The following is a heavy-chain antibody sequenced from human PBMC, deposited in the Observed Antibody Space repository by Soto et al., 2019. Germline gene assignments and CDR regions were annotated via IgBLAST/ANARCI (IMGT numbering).Heavy chain of an antibody. V-gene: IGHV4-30-4*01. Sequence: QVQLQESGPGLVKPSQTLSLTCSVSGGSVSSGVHYWSWIRQPPGKGLEWIGYVYYTGSTYYNPSLESRATISLDTSKNQFSLKMKSVTASDAAVYYCATESSGSSPLHFDFWGQGALVTVSS. D-gene: IGHD6-19*01. CDR1: GGSVSSGVHY. J-gene: IGHJ4*02. CDR2: VYYTGST. CDR3: ATESSGSSPLHFDF.